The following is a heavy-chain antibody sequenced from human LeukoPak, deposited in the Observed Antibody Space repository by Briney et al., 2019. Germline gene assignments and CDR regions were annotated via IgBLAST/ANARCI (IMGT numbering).Heavy chain of an antibody. V-gene: IGHV3-23*01. Sequence: GGSLRLSCAASGFTFSSYAVTWVRQAPGKGLEWVSGITGSGDTTFYADSVKGRFTISRDNSKNTLYLQMNSLRADDTAVYYCARDGFISNTWYGFLGFWGQGTLVTVSS. D-gene: IGHD6-13*01. J-gene: IGHJ4*01. CDR1: GFTFSSYA. CDR3: ARDGFISNTWYGFLGF. CDR2: ITGSGDTT.